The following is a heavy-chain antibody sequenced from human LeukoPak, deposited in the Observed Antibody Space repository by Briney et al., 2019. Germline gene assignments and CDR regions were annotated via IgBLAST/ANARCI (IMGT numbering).Heavy chain of an antibody. V-gene: IGHV4-59*01. D-gene: IGHD3-22*01. CDR2: IYYSGST. Sequence: SETLSLTCTVSGGSISSYYWSWIRQPPGKGLEWIGYIYYSGSTNYNPSLKSRVTISVDTSKNQFSLKLSSVTAADTAVYYCARYDSSGYYWVRGAFDIWGQGTMVTVPS. CDR1: GGSISSYY. J-gene: IGHJ3*02. CDR3: ARYDSSGYYWVRGAFDI.